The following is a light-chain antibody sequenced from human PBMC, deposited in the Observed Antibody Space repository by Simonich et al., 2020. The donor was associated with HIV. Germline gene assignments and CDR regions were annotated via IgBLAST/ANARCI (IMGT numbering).Light chain of an antibody. CDR2: AAS. Sequence: DIQITQSPSSLSASGGDRVTITGRSSQTISNYLHWYQQKPVKAPKLLIYAASTLQSGVPSMFSGSGSGTDFTLTISRLQPEDFATYYCQQSYSAPRTFGQGTKVDIK. V-gene: IGKV1-39*01. CDR1: QTISNY. J-gene: IGKJ1*01. CDR3: QQSYSAPRT.